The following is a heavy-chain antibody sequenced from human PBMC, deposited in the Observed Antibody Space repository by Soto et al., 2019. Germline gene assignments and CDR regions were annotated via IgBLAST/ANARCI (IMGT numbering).Heavy chain of an antibody. Sequence: EVQLVESGGGLVQPGESLRLSCAASGFTFSYYWMHWVRQTPGKGLLWLSHIHNDGSRTTYADSVKGRFTISRDNARNTVYLQMNSLRDDDTAVYYCARGDRGAFDLWGQGTAVTVSS. D-gene: IGHD1-26*01. CDR1: GFTFSYYW. CDR2: IHNDGSRT. CDR3: ARGDRGAFDL. J-gene: IGHJ3*01. V-gene: IGHV3-74*03.